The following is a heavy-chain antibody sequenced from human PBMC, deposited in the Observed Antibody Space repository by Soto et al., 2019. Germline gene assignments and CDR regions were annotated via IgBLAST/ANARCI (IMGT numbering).Heavy chain of an antibody. CDR3: ATWHEREHAYDV. Sequence: DVQLVESGGARSQPGRPRSLSCAASGLTVSGKKYVAWVPQAQGKGLEWVSALYDVDGSFYSDSVKGRFTTSSDSSKTTVYLQMNDLRPADTAVYYCATWHEREHAYDVWGQGTTVTVSS. D-gene: IGHD1-1*01. J-gene: IGHJ3*01. CDR1: GLTVSGKKY. CDR2: LYDVDGS. V-gene: IGHV3-53*01.